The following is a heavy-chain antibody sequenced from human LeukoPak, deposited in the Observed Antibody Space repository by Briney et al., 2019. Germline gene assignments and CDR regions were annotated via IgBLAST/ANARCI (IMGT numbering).Heavy chain of an antibody. CDR1: GHSISTGYY. V-gene: IGHV4-38-2*01. D-gene: IGHD3-10*01. CDR2: MSHNRGT. Sequence: SETLSLTCAVSGHSISTGYYWGWIRQPPGKGLEWIGSMSHNRGTYYNPSLKRRGTISMDTSKNQISLRLTSVTAADTAVYYCASYYASGVSAYNYYGMDVWGKGTTVTVSS. CDR3: ASYYASGVSAYNYYGMDV. J-gene: IGHJ6*04.